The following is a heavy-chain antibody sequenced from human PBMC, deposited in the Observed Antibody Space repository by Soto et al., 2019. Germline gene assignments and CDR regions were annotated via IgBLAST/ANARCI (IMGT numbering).Heavy chain of an antibody. Sequence: ASVKVSCKASGFTFTSSPVQWVRQAPGQGLEWIGWINPNSGSTNYAQKFQGWVTMTRDTSISTAYMELSRLRSDDTAVYYCARIRLPNGAFDIWGQGTMVTVSS. D-gene: IGHD2-8*01. V-gene: IGHV1-2*04. CDR3: ARIRLPNGAFDI. J-gene: IGHJ3*02. CDR2: INPNSGST. CDR1: GFTFTSSP.